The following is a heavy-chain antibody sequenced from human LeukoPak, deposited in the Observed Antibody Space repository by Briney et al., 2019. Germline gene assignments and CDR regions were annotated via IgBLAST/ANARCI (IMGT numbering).Heavy chain of an antibody. CDR1: GYTFTGYY. D-gene: IGHD3-3*01. CDR2: INPNSGGT. Sequence: ASVKVSCKASGYTFTGYYMHWVRQAPGQGLEWMGWINPNSGGTNYAQKFQGRVTMTRDTSISTAYMELSRLRSDDTAVYYCARQYYDLWSGYGYWGQGTLVTVSS. CDR3: ARQYYDLWSGYGY. J-gene: IGHJ4*02. V-gene: IGHV1-2*02.